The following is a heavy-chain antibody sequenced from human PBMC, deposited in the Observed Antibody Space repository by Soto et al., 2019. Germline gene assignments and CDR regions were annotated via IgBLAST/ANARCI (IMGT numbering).Heavy chain of an antibody. CDR3: AKGDGFILAV. J-gene: IGHJ6*02. D-gene: IGHD1-26*01. CDR1: GFTVNSNY. V-gene: IGHV3-53*02. Sequence: EVQVLATGGGLIQPGGSLRLCCAASGFTVNSNYMSWVRQAPGEGLQWVSITNTGGTTYYADSVKGRFTVSRDNSKNTLYLQMNSLRAEDTAVYYCAKGDGFILAVWGQGTTVSVSS. CDR2: TNTGGTT.